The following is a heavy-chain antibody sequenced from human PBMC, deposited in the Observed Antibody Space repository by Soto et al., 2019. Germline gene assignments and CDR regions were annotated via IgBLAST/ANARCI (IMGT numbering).Heavy chain of an antibody. Sequence: GSGPTLVNPTETLTLTCTVSGFSLSNPRMGVSWIRQPPGKAREWLAHIFSNDEKSYSTSLKSRLTISRDTSKSQVVLTMTNMDPVDTATYYCARIQRISMIVVSKPYFDYWGQGALVTVSS. CDR2: IFSNDEK. CDR1: GFSLSNPRMG. D-gene: IGHD3-22*01. J-gene: IGHJ4*02. V-gene: IGHV2-26*01. CDR3: ARIQRISMIVVSKPYFDY.